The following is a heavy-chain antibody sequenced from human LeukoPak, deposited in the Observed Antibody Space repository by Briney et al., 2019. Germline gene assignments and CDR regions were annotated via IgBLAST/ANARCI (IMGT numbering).Heavy chain of an antibody. CDR2: IGTAGDT. V-gene: IGHV3-13*01. D-gene: IGHD1-26*01. Sequence: GGSLRLSCAASGFTLSSYAMHWVRQPAGKGLEWVSAIGTAGDTFYPGSVKGRFTISRENAKKSLFLQMNSLRAEDTAVYYCARQNTPHGNFDYWGQGTLVAVSS. CDR3: ARQNTPHGNFDY. CDR1: GFTLSSYA. J-gene: IGHJ4*02.